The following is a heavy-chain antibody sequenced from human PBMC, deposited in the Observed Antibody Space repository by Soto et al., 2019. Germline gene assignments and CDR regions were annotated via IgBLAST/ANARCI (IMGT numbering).Heavy chain of an antibody. Sequence: SETLSLTCAVSGGSIGSSNWWSWVRQPPGKGLEWIGEIYHSGSTNYNPSLKSRVTISVDKSKNQFSLKLSSVTAADTAVYYCASGYSSGWWLVGYYYYGMDVWGQGTTVTVSS. CDR3: ASGYSSGWWLVGYYYYGMDV. V-gene: IGHV4-4*02. CDR1: GGSIGSSNW. CDR2: IYHSGST. J-gene: IGHJ6*02. D-gene: IGHD6-19*01.